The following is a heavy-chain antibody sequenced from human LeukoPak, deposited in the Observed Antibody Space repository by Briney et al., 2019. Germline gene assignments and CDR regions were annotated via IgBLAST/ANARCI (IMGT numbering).Heavy chain of an antibody. CDR2: ISYDGSNK. V-gene: IGHV3-30*18. CDR3: AKTLRPYYYDSSLDY. J-gene: IGHJ4*02. D-gene: IGHD3-22*01. Sequence: PGGSLSLSCAAYGFTLSSYGMHWVRQAPGKGLEWVAVISYDGSNKYYADSVKGRFTISRDNSKNTLYLQMNSLRAEDTAVYYCAKTLRPYYYDSSLDYWGQGTLVTVSS. CDR1: GFTLSSYG.